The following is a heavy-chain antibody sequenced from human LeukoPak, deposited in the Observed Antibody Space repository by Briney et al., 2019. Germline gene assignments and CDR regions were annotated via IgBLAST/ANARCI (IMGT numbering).Heavy chain of an antibody. CDR3: ARGHDSSGYFDY. Sequence: PSETLSLTCTVSGGSVSSGSYYWSWIRQPPGKGLEWIGYIHYTGSTNYNPSLKSRVTISLDTSKNQFSLKLSSVTAADTAVYYCARGHDSSGYFDYWGQGTLVTVSS. V-gene: IGHV4-61*01. CDR2: IHYTGST. J-gene: IGHJ4*02. D-gene: IGHD3-22*01. CDR1: GGSVSSGSYY.